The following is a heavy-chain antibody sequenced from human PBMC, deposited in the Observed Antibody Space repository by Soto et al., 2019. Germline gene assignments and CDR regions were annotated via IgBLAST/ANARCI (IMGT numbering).Heavy chain of an antibody. J-gene: IGHJ4*02. D-gene: IGHD3-10*01. CDR1: GGSFSGYY. CDR3: ARRALLRGVSY. Sequence: SETLSLTCAVYGGSFSGYYWSWIRQPPGRGLEWIGEINHSGSTNYNPSLKSRVTISVDTSKNQFSLKLSSVTAADTAVYYCARRALLRGVSYWGQGTLVTVSS. CDR2: INHSGST. V-gene: IGHV4-34*01.